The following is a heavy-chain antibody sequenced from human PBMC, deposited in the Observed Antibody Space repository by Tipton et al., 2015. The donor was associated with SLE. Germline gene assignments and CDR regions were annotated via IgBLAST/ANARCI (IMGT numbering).Heavy chain of an antibody. D-gene: IGHD6-19*01. V-gene: IGHV4-59*08. CDR1: GGSLSSYF. CDR3: ARHADIAVMRYGMDV. J-gene: IGHJ6*02. Sequence: LRLSCTVSGGSLSSYFWSWVRQAPGKGLEWIASIHYRGALYYDPSLESRVTISVDLSNNQFSLRVTSVTAADMAKYYCARHADIAVMRYGMDVWGQGTTVIVS. CDR2: IHYRGAL.